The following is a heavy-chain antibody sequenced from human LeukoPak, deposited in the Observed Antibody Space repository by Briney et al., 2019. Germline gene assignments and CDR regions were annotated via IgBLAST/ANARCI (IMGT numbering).Heavy chain of an antibody. D-gene: IGHD3-10*01. CDR2: IYAGDSDT. J-gene: IGHJ4*02. CDR1: GYSFTSYW. V-gene: IGHV5-51*01. Sequence: GESLKISCKGAGYSFTSYWIGWVRQMPGKGLEWMGIIYAGDSDTRYSPSFQGQVTISADKSISTAYLQWGSLKASDTAMYYCARHRGGSGSYYNVFVYWGQGTLVTVSS. CDR3: ARHRGGSGSYYNVFVY.